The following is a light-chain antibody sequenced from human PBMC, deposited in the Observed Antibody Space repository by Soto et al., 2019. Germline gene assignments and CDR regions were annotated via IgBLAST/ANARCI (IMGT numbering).Light chain of an antibody. J-gene: IGKJ4*01. CDR1: QSVRNY. V-gene: IGKV3-11*01. CDR2: DAS. CDR3: QQRSNWPLLT. Sequence: EIVLTQSPATLSLSPGERATLSCRASQSVRNYLAWYQQKPGQAPRLLIYDASTRASGIPVRLSGTGYGTDFTLTISSLEPGDFAVYYCQQRSNWPLLTFGGGTKV.